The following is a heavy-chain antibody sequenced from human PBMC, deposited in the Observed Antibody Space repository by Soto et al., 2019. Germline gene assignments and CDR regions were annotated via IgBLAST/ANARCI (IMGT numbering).Heavy chain of an antibody. D-gene: IGHD6-13*01. CDR2: ISSKGGST. V-gene: IGHV3-64D*08. Sequence: HGGSLRLSCSASGFTYSSYAMNWVRQAPGKGLEYVSAISSKGGSTYYADSVKGRFTISRDNSKNTLYLQMSSLRAEDTAVYYCVKDSYSSSWYGALDIWGQGTIVTVSS. J-gene: IGHJ3*02. CDR1: GFTYSSYA. CDR3: VKDSYSSSWYGALDI.